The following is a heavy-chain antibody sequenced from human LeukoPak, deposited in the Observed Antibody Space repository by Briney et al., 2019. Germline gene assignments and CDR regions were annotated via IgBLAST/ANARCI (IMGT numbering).Heavy chain of an antibody. J-gene: IGHJ4*02. Sequence: SETLSLTCTVSGGSISSYYWSWIRQPAVKGLEWIGRIYTSGSTNYNPSLESRVTMSVDTSKNQFSLKLSSVTAADTAVYYCARSVRYCSSTSCYRYFDYWGQGTLVTVSS. CDR3: ARSVRYCSSTSCYRYFDY. CDR2: IYTSGST. V-gene: IGHV4-4*07. CDR1: GGSISSYY. D-gene: IGHD2-2*02.